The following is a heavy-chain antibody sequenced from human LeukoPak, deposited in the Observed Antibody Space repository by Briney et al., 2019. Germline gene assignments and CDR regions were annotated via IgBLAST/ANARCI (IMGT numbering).Heavy chain of an antibody. J-gene: IGHJ4*02. D-gene: IGHD6-6*01. CDR3: ARDIGAARSDY. Sequence: SETLSLTCSVSGGSIISYYWSWIRQPPGKGLEWIGYIYCSGSAKYNPSLKSRVTISVDTSKNQFSLKLTSVTAADTAVYYCARDIGAARSDYWGQGTLVTVSS. CDR2: IYCSGSA. V-gene: IGHV4-59*01. CDR1: GGSIISYY.